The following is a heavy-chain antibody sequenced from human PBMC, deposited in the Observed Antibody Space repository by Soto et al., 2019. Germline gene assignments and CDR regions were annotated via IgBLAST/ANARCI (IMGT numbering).Heavy chain of an antibody. V-gene: IGHV1-69*13. CDR2: IIPIFGTA. J-gene: IGHJ4*02. CDR3: ARSGYYYDSSGSDY. D-gene: IGHD3-22*01. Sequence: GASVKVSCKAFGGTFSSYAISWVRQSPGQGLEWMGGIIPIFGTANSAQKFQGRVTITADESTSTAHMELSSLRSEDTAVYYCARSGYYYDSSGSDYWGQGTLVTVSS. CDR1: GGTFSSYA.